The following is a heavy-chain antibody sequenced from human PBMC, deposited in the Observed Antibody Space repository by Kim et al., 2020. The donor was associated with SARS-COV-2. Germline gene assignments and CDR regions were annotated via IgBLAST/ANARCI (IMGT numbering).Heavy chain of an antibody. Sequence: SETLSLTCAVYGGSFSGYYWSWIRQPPGKGLEWIGEINHSGSTNYNPSLKSRVTISVDTSKNQFSLKLSSVTAADTAVYYCARGSPRYGMDVWGQGTTVTVSS. CDR3: ARGSPRYGMDV. CDR1: GGSFSGYY. D-gene: IGHD1-20*01. CDR2: INHSGST. J-gene: IGHJ6*02. V-gene: IGHV4-34*01.